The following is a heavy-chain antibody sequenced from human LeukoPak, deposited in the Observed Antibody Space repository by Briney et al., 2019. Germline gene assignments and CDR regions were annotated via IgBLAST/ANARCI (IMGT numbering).Heavy chain of an antibody. D-gene: IGHD3-22*01. CDR2: ISAYNGNT. CDR3: AREGDSSGYYWWYFDL. J-gene: IGHJ2*01. Sequence: EASVKVSCKTSGYTFTSYGISWVRQAPGQGLEWMGWISAYNGNTNYAQKLQGRVTMTTDTSTSTAYMELRSLRSDDTAVYYCAREGDSSGYYWWYFDLWGRSTLVTVSS. CDR1: GYTFTSYG. V-gene: IGHV1-18*01.